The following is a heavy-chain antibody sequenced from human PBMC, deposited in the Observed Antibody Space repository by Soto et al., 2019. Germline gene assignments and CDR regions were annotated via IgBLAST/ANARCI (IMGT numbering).Heavy chain of an antibody. D-gene: IGHD1-1*01. V-gene: IGHV3-66*01. CDR1: GFTVSHNY. CDR2: ICSDGGT. J-gene: IGHJ4*02. CDR3: ATRMTTAPY. Sequence: EAHLVGSGGGLVQPGGSLRLSCAASGFTVSHNYMSWVRRAPGKGLESVSLICSDGGTEYADSVRGRFTISRDNSQNTLYLQMNSLKPEDTAVYYCATRMTTAPYWGQGALVTVSS.